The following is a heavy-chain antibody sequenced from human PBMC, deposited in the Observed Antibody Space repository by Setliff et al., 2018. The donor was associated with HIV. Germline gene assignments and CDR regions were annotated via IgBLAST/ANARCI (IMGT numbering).Heavy chain of an antibody. J-gene: IGHJ4*02. CDR3: ARQPRWLQFPRYFDY. CDR1: GGSFSGYY. V-gene: IGHV4-59*08. Sequence: SETLSLTCSVSGGSFSGYYWSWIRQPPGKGLEWIGYIYIYNSGSTNYNPSLTSRVTISVDTSRNQFSLKLSSVTAADTAVYYCARQPRWLQFPRYFDYWGQRTLVTVSS. D-gene: IGHD5-12*01. CDR2: IYIYNSGST.